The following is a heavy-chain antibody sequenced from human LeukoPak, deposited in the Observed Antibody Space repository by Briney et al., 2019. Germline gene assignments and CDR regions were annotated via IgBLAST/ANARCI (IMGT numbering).Heavy chain of an antibody. CDR2: FDPEDGET. CDR3: ATAPSSVGATYYFDY. J-gene: IGHJ4*02. V-gene: IGHV1-24*01. D-gene: IGHD1-26*01. Sequence: GASVKVSCKVSGYTLTELSMHWVRQAPGKGLEWMGGFDPEDGETIYAQKFQGRVTMTEDTSTDTAYMELSSLRSEDTAVYCCATAPSSVGATYYFDYWGQGTLVTVSS. CDR1: GYTLTELS.